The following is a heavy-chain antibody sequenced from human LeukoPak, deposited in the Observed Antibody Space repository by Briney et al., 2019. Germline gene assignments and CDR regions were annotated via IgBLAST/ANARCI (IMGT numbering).Heavy chain of an antibody. J-gene: IGHJ6*02. CDR2: LKQDGSEQ. Sequence: GGSLRLSCAASGFTFSTYWMTWVRQAPVKGLEWVANLKQDGSEQYYVDSVKGRFTISRDNAKNSLYLQMNSLRAEDTAVYYCARYQGGGWDVWGQGTTVTVSS. V-gene: IGHV3-7*01. D-gene: IGHD6-25*01. CDR1: GFTFSTYW. CDR3: ARYQGGGWDV.